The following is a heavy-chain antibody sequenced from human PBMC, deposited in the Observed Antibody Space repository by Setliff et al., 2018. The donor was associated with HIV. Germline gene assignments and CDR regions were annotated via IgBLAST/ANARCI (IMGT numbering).Heavy chain of an antibody. J-gene: IGHJ6*02. D-gene: IGHD3-22*01. CDR1: SGSIRSYY. V-gene: IGHV4-59*01. Sequence: PSETLSLTCTVSSGSIRSYYWSWIRQPPGKGLEWIGYIYSSGSTNYNPSLKSRVTISVDTSKNQFSLKLSSVTAADTAVYYCARGVTYYYDSGGRDYYGMDVWGQGTTVTVSS. CDR2: IYSSGST. CDR3: ARGVTYYYDSGGRDYYGMDV.